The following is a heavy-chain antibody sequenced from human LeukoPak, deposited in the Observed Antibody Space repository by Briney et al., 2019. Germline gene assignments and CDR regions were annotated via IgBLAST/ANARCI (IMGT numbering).Heavy chain of an antibody. CDR3: ARSTLYSGLSLDY. CDR2: IYHSGST. D-gene: IGHD5-12*01. J-gene: IGHJ4*02. V-gene: IGHV4-4*02. CDR1: GGSISSSNW. Sequence: SGTLSLTCAVSGGSISSSNWWSWVRQPPGKGLEWIGEIYHSGSTNYNPSLKSRVTISVDKSKNQFSLKLSSVTAADTAVYYCARSTLYSGLSLDYWGQGTLVTVSS.